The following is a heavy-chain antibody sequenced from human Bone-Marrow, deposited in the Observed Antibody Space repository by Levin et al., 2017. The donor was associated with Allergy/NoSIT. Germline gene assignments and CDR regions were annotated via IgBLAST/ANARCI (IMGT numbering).Heavy chain of an antibody. V-gene: IGHV4-39*01. CDR3: ARQILPDFWSGYSSYYYYMDV. J-gene: IGHJ6*03. Sequence: SETLSLTCTVSGGSISSSSYYWGWIRQPPGKGLEWIGSIYYSGSTYYNPSLKSRVTISVDTSKNQFSLQLSSVTAADTAVYYCARQILPDFWSGYSSYYYYMDVWGKGTTVTVSS. D-gene: IGHD3-3*01. CDR1: GGSISSSSYY. CDR2: IYYSGST.